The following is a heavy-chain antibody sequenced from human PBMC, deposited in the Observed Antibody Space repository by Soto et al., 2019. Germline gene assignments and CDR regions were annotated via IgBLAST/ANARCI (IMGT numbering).Heavy chain of an antibody. CDR2: MNPNSGNT. V-gene: IGHV1-8*01. D-gene: IGHD3-10*01. J-gene: IGHJ4*02. CDR3: ARGTRRITMVRGVKFDY. CDR1: GYTFTSYD. Sequence: ASVKVSCKASGYTFTSYDINWVRQATGQGLEWMGWMNPNSGNTGYAQKFQGRVTISVDTSKNQFSLKLSSVTAADTAVYYCARGTRRITMVRGVKFDYWGQGTLVTVSS.